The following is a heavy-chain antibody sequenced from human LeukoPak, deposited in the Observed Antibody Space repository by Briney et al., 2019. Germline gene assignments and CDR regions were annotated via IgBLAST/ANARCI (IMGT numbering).Heavy chain of an antibody. D-gene: IGHD2-21*02. CDR1: GFTFSSYA. Sequence: PGGSLRLSCAASGFTFSSYAMHWVRQAPGKGLEWVAVISYDGSNKYYADSVKGRFTISRDNPKNTLYLQMNSLRAEDTAVYYCARGPNCGGDCYYFDYWGQGTLVTVSS. CDR2: ISYDGSNK. J-gene: IGHJ4*02. CDR3: ARGPNCGGDCYYFDY. V-gene: IGHV3-30*01.